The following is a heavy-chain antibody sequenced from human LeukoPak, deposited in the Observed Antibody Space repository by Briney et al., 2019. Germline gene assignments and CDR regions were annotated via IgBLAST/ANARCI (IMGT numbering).Heavy chain of an antibody. CDR1: GFTFSNYG. J-gene: IGHJ4*02. CDR2: ISYDGSNK. Sequence: GGSLRLSCAASGFTFSNYGMHWVRQASGKGLEWVAVISYDGSNKYYADSVKGRFTISRDNSKNTLYLQMNSLRAEDTAVYYCAKKEGYSYAYMAYWGQGILVTVSS. V-gene: IGHV3-30*18. D-gene: IGHD5-18*01. CDR3: AKKEGYSYAYMAY.